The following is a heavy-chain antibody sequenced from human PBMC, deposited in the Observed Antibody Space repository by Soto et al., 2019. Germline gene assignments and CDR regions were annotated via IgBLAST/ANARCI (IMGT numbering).Heavy chain of an antibody. CDR2: IIPIFGTA. J-gene: IGHJ4*02. V-gene: IGHV1-69*12. CDR1: GGTFSSYA. D-gene: IGHD3-3*01. CDR3: ARGLRYDFWSGYPLDY. Sequence: QVQLVQSGAEVKKPGSSVKVSCKASGGTFSSYAISWVRQAPGQGREWMGGIIPIFGTANYAQKFQGRVTITADESTSTAYMELSSLRSEDTAVYYCARGLRYDFWSGYPLDYWGQGTLVTVSS.